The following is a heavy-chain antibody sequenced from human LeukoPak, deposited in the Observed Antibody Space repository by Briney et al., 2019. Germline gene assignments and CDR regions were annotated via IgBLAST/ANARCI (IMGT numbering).Heavy chain of an antibody. V-gene: IGHV3-30*04. Sequence: GGSLRLSCAASGFTFSSYAMHWVRQAPGKGLEWVAVISYDGSNKYYADSVKGRFTISRDNSKNTLYLQMNSLRAEDTAVYYCVSITLDVWGKGTTVTVSS. CDR2: ISYDGSNK. CDR1: GFTFSSYA. CDR3: VSITLDV. J-gene: IGHJ6*04. D-gene: IGHD2/OR15-2a*01.